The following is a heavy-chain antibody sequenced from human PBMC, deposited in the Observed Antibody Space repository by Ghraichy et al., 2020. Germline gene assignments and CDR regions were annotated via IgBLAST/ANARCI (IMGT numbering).Heavy chain of an antibody. CDR3: AREVPFDY. CDR2: ISYDGSNK. CDR1: GFTFSSYA. Sequence: GGSLRLSCAASGFTFSSYAMHWVRQAPGKGLEWVAVISYDGSNKYYADSVKGRFTISRDNSKNTLYLQMNSLRAEDTAVYYCAREVPFDYWGQGTLVTVSS. J-gene: IGHJ4*02. V-gene: IGHV3-30*04.